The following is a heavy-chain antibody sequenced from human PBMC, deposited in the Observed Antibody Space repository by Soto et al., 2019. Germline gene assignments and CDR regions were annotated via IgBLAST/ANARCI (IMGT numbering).Heavy chain of an antibody. V-gene: IGHV3-23*01. CDR3: AKHFASGCPDY. CDR2: ISASGGST. D-gene: IGHD6-19*01. CDR1: GFTFSNYA. J-gene: IGHJ4*02. Sequence: EVQLLESGGGLVQPGGSLRLSCAASGFTFSNYALSWVRQAPGKGLEWVSIISASGGSTFYADSVKGRCTISRDNSKNTLYLQMNNLRAENTAVYYCAKHFASGCPDYWGQGTLVTVSS.